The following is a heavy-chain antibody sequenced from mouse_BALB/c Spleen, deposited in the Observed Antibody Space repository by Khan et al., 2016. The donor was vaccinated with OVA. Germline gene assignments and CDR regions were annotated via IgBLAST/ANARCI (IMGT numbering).Heavy chain of an antibody. CDR1: GYTFTDYA. Sequence: QVQLQQSGPELVRPGVSVKISCKGSGYTFTDYAMYWVKQSHAKSLEWIGLISTYSGNTNYNQKFKGKATMTVDKSSSTAYMELARLTSEDSAINYCERPAYDGYYDNWGQGTTLTVSS. J-gene: IGHJ2*01. D-gene: IGHD2-3*01. CDR2: ISTYSGNT. V-gene: IGHV1S137*01. CDR3: ERPAYDGYYDN.